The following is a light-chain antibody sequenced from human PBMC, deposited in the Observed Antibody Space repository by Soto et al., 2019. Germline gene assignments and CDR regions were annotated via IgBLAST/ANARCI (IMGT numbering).Light chain of an antibody. J-gene: IGLJ1*01. Sequence: QPALTQPASVSGSPGQSITISCTGTSSDVGGYNYVSWYQQHPGKAPKLMIYDVTNRPSGVSNRFSGSKSGNTASLTISGLQAEDEADYYCSSYTTSNTRYVFGTGTKVTVL. CDR2: DVT. CDR1: SSDVGGYNY. V-gene: IGLV2-14*01. CDR3: SSYTTSNTRYV.